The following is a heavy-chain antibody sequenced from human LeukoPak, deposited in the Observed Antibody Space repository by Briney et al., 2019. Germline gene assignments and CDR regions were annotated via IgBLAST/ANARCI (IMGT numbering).Heavy chain of an antibody. V-gene: IGHV3-73*01. CDR2: IRSKANSYAT. J-gene: IGHJ3*02. D-gene: IGHD3-3*01. Sequence: GGSLRLSCAASGFTFSGSAMHWVRQASGKGLEWVGRIRSKANSYATAYAASVKGRFTISRDDSKNTAYLQMNSLKTEDTAVYYCTQGVTDYDFWSGATGRAFDIWGQGTMVTVSS. CDR1: GFTFSGSA. CDR3: TQGVTDYDFWSGATGRAFDI.